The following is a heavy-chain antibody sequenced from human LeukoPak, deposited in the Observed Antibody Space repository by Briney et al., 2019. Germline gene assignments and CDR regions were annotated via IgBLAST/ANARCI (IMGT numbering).Heavy chain of an antibody. CDR1: GYTVTDYY. Sequence: ASVKVSCKASGYTVTDYYIQWVRQAPGQRLEWMGWINPHSGGTNYAQKFQGRVTMTRDTSISTAYMELSRLRSDDTAMYYCVREVRAISVTTDWGQGTLVTVSS. J-gene: IGHJ4*02. CDR3: VREVRAISVTTD. V-gene: IGHV1-2*02. D-gene: IGHD4-17*01. CDR2: INPHSGGT.